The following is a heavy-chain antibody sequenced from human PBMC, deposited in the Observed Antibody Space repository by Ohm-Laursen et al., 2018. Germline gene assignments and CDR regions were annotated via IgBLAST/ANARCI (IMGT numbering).Heavy chain of an antibody. V-gene: IGHV3-7*03. Sequence: SLRLSCAASGFTFNNYWMNWVRQAPGKGLEWVATINKDGSEKKYVDSVKGRFTISRDNPETTVFLQLNSLRVDDTAVYYCAKDLERGGSSWYGGIDYWGQGTLVAVSS. CDR1: GFTFNNYW. CDR2: INKDGSEK. CDR3: AKDLERGGSSWYGGIDY. J-gene: IGHJ4*02. D-gene: IGHD6-13*01.